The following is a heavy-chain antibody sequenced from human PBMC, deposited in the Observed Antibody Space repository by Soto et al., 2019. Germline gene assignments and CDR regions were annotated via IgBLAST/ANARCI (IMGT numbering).Heavy chain of an antibody. J-gene: IGHJ4*02. V-gene: IGHV6-1*01. Sequence: LQTLSLTCAISGDSVSSNNAAWNWIRQSPSRGLEWLGRTYYRSKWYNDYAVSVKSRITINPDTSKNQFSLQLNSVTPEDTAVYYCARIGYCSGGSCYIPFDYWGQGTLVTVSS. CDR2: TYYRSKWYN. CDR1: GDSVSSNNAA. D-gene: IGHD2-15*01. CDR3: ARIGYCSGGSCYIPFDY.